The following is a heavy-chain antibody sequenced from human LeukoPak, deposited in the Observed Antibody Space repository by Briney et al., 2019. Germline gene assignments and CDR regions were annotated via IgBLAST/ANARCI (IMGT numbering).Heavy chain of an antibody. CDR2: ISSSSSYI. CDR3: ARDPGGYSSGGELDV. CDR1: GFTVSSNS. D-gene: IGHD6-19*01. V-gene: IGHV3-21*01. Sequence: GGSLRLSCTVSGFTVSSNSMSWVRQAPGKGLEWVSSISSSSSYIYYADSVKGRFTISRDNAKNSLYLQMNSLRAEDMAVYYCARDPGGYSSGGELDVWGKGTTVTVSS. J-gene: IGHJ6*04.